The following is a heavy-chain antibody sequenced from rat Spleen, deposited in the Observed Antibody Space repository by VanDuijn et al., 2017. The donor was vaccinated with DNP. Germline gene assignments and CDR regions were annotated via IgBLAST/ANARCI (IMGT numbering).Heavy chain of an antibody. Sequence: EVQLQESGPGLVKPSQSLSLTCSVTGYSITSNYWGWIRKFPGNKMEWMGYISYSGTTGYNPSLKSRISITRDTSNNQFFLHLNSVTTEDTATYYCARSNSGDPNWFAYWGQGTLVTVSS. CDR3: ARSNSGDPNWFAY. V-gene: IGHV3-1*01. CDR1: GYSITSNY. D-gene: IGHD1-1*01. J-gene: IGHJ3*01. CDR2: ISYSGTT.